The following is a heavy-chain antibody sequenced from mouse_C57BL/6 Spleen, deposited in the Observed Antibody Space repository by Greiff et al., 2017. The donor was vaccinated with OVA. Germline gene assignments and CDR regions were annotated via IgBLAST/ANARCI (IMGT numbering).Heavy chain of an antibody. CDR3: ARSVITTVVATFDYFDY. D-gene: IGHD1-1*01. CDR2: IDPSDSYT. Sequence: QVQLQQPGAELVMPGASVKLSCKASGYTFTSYWMHWVKQRPGQGLEWIGEIDPSDSYTNYNQKFKGKSTLTVDKSSSTAYMQLSSLTSEDSAVYYCARSVITTVVATFDYFDYWGQGTTLTVSS. V-gene: IGHV1-69*01. CDR1: GYTFTSYW. J-gene: IGHJ2*01.